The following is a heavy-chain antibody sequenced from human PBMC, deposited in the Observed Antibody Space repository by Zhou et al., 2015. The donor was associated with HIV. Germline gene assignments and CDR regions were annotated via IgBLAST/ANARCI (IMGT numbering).Heavy chain of an antibody. CDR3: ASFTIFGVVITHPVDY. CDR2: IIPIFGTA. CDR1: GGTFSSYA. Sequence: QVQLVQSGAEVKKPGSSVKVSCKASGGTFSSYAISWVRQAPGQGLEWMGGIIPIFGTANYAQKFQGRVTITADESTSTAYMELSSLRSEDTAVYYCASFTIFGVVITHPVDYWGQGTLVTVSS. J-gene: IGHJ4*02. V-gene: IGHV1-69*01. D-gene: IGHD3-3*01.